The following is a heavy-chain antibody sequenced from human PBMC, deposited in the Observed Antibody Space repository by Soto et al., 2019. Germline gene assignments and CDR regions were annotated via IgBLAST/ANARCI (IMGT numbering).Heavy chain of an antibody. D-gene: IGHD2-2*01. J-gene: IGHJ6*02. CDR3: ARSQGSSTSLEIYYYYYYGMDV. CDR2: IIPISGTA. CDR1: GGPFSSIP. Sequence: QVQLVQSGAEVKKPGPSVKFSAKPFGGPFSSIPTGWLGQAPGQGFDGWGGIIPISGTANYAQKFQGRVTITADESTSTVYMELSSLRSEDTAVYFCARSQGSSTSLEIYYYYYYGMDVWGQGTTVTVSS. V-gene: IGHV1-69*01.